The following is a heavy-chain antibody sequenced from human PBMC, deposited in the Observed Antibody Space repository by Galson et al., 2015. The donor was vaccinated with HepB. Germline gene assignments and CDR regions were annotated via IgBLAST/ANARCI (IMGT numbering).Heavy chain of an antibody. V-gene: IGHV3-23*01. CDR3: AKDTWRGAAAGTGAFDI. J-gene: IGHJ3*02. Sequence: SLRLSCAASGFTFSSYAMSWVRQAPGKGLEWVSAISGSGGSTYYADSVKGRFTISRDNSKNSLYLQMNSLRTEDTALYYCAKDTWRGAAAGTGAFDIWGQGTMVTVSS. CDR2: ISGSGGST. D-gene: IGHD6-13*01. CDR1: GFTFSSYA.